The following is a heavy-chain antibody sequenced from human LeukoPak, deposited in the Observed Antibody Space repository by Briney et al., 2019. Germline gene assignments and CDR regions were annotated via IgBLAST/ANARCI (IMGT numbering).Heavy chain of an antibody. CDR1: GFTFSSYA. CDR2: ISGSGGST. CDR3: AKAPRITMVRGVDTTFDY. D-gene: IGHD3-10*01. V-gene: IGHV3-23*01. Sequence: GGSLRLSCAASGFTFSSYAMSWVRQAPGKGLEWVSAISGSGGSTYYADSVKGRFTISRDNSKNTLYLQMNSQRAEDTAVYYCAKAPRITMVRGVDTTFDYWGQGTLVTVSS. J-gene: IGHJ4*02.